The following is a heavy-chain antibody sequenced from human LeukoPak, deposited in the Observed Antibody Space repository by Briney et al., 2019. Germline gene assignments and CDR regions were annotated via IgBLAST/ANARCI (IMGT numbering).Heavy chain of an antibody. V-gene: IGHV3-43*01. Sequence: GGSLRLSCAASGFTFDDYTMHWVRQAPGKGLEWVSLISWDGGSTYYADSVKGRFTISRDNSKNSLYLQMNSLRTEDTALHYCAKEADYWGQGTLVTVSS. CDR1: GFTFDDYT. CDR2: ISWDGGST. J-gene: IGHJ4*02. CDR3: AKEADY.